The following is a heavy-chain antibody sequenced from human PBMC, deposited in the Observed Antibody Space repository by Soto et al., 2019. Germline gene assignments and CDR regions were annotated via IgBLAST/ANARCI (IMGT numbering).Heavy chain of an antibody. Sequence: QVQLVQSGAEVKKPGSSVKVSCKASGGTFSSYTISWVRQAPGQGLEWMGRIIPILGIANYAQKFQGRVTITADKSTRTAHKELSSLRPEDTAVDYCASTAAGDYYYCGMEVWGQGTTVSVSS. J-gene: IGHJ6*02. D-gene: IGHD6-13*01. CDR1: GGTFSSYT. V-gene: IGHV1-69*02. CDR2: IIPILGIA. CDR3: ASTAAGDYYYCGMEV.